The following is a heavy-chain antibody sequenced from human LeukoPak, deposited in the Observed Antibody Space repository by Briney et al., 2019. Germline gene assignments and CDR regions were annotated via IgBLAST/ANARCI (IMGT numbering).Heavy chain of an antibody. CDR1: GFTFSSYA. J-gene: IGHJ5*02. V-gene: IGHV3-23*01. CDR2: ISGSGGRT. CDR3: AKDLDYDFWSGSPEFDP. D-gene: IGHD3-3*01. Sequence: PGGSLRLSCAASGFTFSSYAMSWVRPAPGKGLEWVSAISGSGGRTYYADSVKGRFTISRDNSKNTLYLQMNSLRAEDTAVYYCAKDLDYDFWSGSPEFDPWGQGTLVTVSS.